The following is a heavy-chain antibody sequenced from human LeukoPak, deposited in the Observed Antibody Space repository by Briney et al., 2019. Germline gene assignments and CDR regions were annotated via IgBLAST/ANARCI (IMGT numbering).Heavy chain of an antibody. Sequence: GGSLRLSCAASGFTFSTYGMHWVRQAPGKGLEWVAVIWYDGTKQYYADSVKARFTISRDNSKNTLYLQMNSLRAEDTAVYHCARLDTTATHFDYWGQGTLVTVSS. D-gene: IGHD4-17*01. CDR3: ARLDTTATHFDY. V-gene: IGHV3-33*01. CDR1: GFTFSTYG. CDR2: IWYDGTKQ. J-gene: IGHJ4*02.